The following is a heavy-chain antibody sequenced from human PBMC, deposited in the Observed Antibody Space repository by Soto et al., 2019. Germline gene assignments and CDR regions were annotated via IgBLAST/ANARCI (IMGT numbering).Heavy chain of an antibody. CDR3: VRTSLVVAAATREDY. D-gene: IGHD2-15*01. J-gene: IGHJ4*02. Sequence: EVQLVESGGGLVQPGGSLRLSCAASGFTFSSYWMHWVRPAPGKELVWVSRINSDGSSTSYADSVKGRVTISRDNAKNTLYLQMNSLRAEETAVYYCVRTSLVVAAATREDYWGQGTLVTVSS. V-gene: IGHV3-74*01. CDR2: INSDGSST. CDR1: GFTFSSYW.